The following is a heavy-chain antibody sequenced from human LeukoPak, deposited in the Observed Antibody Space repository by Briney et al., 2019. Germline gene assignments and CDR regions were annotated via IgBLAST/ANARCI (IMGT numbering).Heavy chain of an antibody. Sequence: SETLSLTCTVSGGSISSYYWSWIRQPPGKGLEWMGYIYYSGSTNYNPSLKSRVTISVDTSKNQFALKLSSVTAADTAVYYCARTGPDYGGNLDYWGQGTLVTVSS. CDR2: IYYSGST. J-gene: IGHJ4*02. CDR3: ARTGPDYGGNLDY. V-gene: IGHV4-59*08. D-gene: IGHD4-23*01. CDR1: GGSISSYY.